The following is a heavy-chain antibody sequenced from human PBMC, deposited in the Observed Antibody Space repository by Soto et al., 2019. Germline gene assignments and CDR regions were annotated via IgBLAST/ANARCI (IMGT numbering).Heavy chain of an antibody. CDR2: IIPIFGTA. J-gene: IGHJ6*02. CDR3: ARKGTAAAGLYYYYGMDV. D-gene: IGHD6-13*01. Sequence: SVKVSCKASGGTFSSYAISWVRQAPGQGLEWKGGIIPIFGTANYAQKFQGRVTITADESTSTAYMELSSLRSEDTAVYYCARKGTAAAGLYYYYGMDVWGQGTTVTVSS. V-gene: IGHV1-69*13. CDR1: GGTFSSYA.